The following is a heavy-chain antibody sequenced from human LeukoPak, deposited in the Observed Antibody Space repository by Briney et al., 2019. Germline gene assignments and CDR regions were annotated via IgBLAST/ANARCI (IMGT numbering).Heavy chain of an antibody. CDR2: ISSSSSYI. Sequence: GGSLRLSCAASGFTFSTHSMNWVRQAPGKGLEWVSSISSSSSYIYYADSVKGRFTISRDNAKNSLYLQMNSLRAEDTAVYYCARQGYYDSSGYRYYYYGMDVWGQGTTVTVSS. V-gene: IGHV3-21*01. CDR1: GFTFSTHS. J-gene: IGHJ6*02. D-gene: IGHD3-22*01. CDR3: ARQGYYDSSGYRYYYYGMDV.